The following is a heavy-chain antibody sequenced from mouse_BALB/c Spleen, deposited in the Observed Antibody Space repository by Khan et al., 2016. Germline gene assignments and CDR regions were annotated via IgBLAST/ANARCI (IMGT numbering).Heavy chain of an antibody. CDR3: ASTCWYLDV. V-gene: IGHV4-1*02. Sequence: EVKLLESGGGLVQPGGSLKLSCAASGFAFSRYWMSWVRQAPGKGLEWIGEINPDSSTINYTPSLKDKFIISRDNAKNTLYLQMSKVGSEDTALYYSASTCWYLDVWGAGNTVTVSS. J-gene: IGHJ1*01. CDR2: INPDSSTI. CDR1: GFAFSRYW.